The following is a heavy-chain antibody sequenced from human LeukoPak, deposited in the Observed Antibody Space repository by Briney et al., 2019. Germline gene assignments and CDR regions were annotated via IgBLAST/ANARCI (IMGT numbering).Heavy chain of an antibody. CDR2: INPNSGGT. CDR1: GYTLTGYY. D-gene: IGHD3-10*01. J-gene: IGHJ4*02. CDR3: ARTPSGPTYYYGSGSYEGPYYFDY. Sequence: GASVKVSCKASGYTLTGYYMHWVRQAPGQGLEWMGRINPNSGGTNYPQKFQGRVTMTRDTSISTAYMELSRLRSDDTAVYYCARTPSGPTYYYGSGSYEGPYYFDYWGQGTLVTVSS. V-gene: IGHV1-2*06.